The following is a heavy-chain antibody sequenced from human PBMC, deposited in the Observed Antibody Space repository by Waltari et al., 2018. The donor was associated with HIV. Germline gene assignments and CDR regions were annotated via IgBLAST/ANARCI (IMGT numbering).Heavy chain of an antibody. Sequence: QERLVQSGAEVKKPGASVRVSCRASGYTFTDYYLHWVRQAPGQGLEWMGWIQPKTGGRNYAQQFEGRVTMTRDTSISTAYMDLSSLTSDDTAVYFCARGPKEAAGTSLYWGQGTLVTVSS. D-gene: IGHD6-13*01. J-gene: IGHJ4*01. V-gene: IGHV1-2*02. CDR3: ARGPKEAAGTSLY. CDR1: GYTFTDYY. CDR2: IQPKTGGR.